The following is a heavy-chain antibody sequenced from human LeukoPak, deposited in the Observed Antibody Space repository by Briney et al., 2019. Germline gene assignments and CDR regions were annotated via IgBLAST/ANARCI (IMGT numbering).Heavy chain of an antibody. V-gene: IGHV4-34*01. CDR2: INHSGST. CDR3: ARVRQYTAMAKAFDI. J-gene: IGHJ3*02. Sequence: SETLSLTCAVYGGSFSGYYWSWIRQPPGKGLEWIGEINHSGSTNYNPSLKSRVTISVDTSKNQFSLKLSSVTAADTAVYYCARVRQYTAMAKAFDIWGQGTMVTVSS. D-gene: IGHD5-18*01. CDR1: GGSFSGYY.